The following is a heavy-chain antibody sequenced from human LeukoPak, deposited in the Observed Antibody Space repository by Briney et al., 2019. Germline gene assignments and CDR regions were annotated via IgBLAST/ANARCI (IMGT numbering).Heavy chain of an antibody. CDR3: AKHRYDSSGYYFDY. CDR1: GFTFASYA. V-gene: IGHV3-23*01. J-gene: IGHJ4*02. CDR2: ISGSGGST. D-gene: IGHD3-22*01. Sequence: PGGSLRLSCAASGFTFASYAMSWVRQAPGKGLEWVSTISGSGGSTHYADSVKGRFTISRDNSKNTLYLQMNSLRAEDTAVYYCAKHRYDSSGYYFDYWGQGTLVTVSS.